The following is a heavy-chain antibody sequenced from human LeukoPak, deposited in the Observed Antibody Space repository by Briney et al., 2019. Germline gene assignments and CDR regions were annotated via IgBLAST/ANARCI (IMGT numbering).Heavy chain of an antibody. Sequence: SETLSLTCTVSGGSISSYYWSWIRQPPGKGLEWIAYIYYSGSTNYNPSLKSRVTISIDTSKNQFSLKVSSVTAADTAVYYCARRVGDKDYFDYWGQGTLVTVSS. CDR1: GGSISSYY. CDR3: ARRVGDKDYFDY. J-gene: IGHJ4*02. CDR2: IYYSGST. D-gene: IGHD1-26*01. V-gene: IGHV4-59*01.